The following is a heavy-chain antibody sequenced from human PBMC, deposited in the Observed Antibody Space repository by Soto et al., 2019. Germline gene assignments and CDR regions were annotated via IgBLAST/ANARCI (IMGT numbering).Heavy chain of an antibody. V-gene: IGHV3-30*18. CDR1: GFTFSSYG. J-gene: IGHJ6*03. CDR2: ISYDGSNK. Sequence: QVQLVESGGGVVQPGRSLRLSCAASGFTFSSYGMHWVRQAPGKGLEWVAVISYDGSNKYYADSVKGRFTISRDNSKKTLYLHMNSLRAEDTAVDYCAKDYRSSWSSRESHYYYYTDVWGKGTKVTVSS. D-gene: IGHD6-13*01. CDR3: AKDYRSSWSSRESHYYYYTDV.